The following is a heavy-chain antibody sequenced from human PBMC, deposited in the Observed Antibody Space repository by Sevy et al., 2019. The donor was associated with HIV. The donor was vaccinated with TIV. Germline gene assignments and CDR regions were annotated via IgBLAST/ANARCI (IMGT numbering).Heavy chain of an antibody. Sequence: GGSLRLSCAASGFIFSDYYMSWIRQAPGKGLEWVSYISLSGSTIYYADSVKGRFTISRDNAKNSLYLQMTSLRAEDTAVYFCARESRRCSNGVCYGYYGLDVWGQGTTVTVSS. J-gene: IGHJ6*02. V-gene: IGHV3-11*01. CDR3: ARESRRCSNGVCYGYYGLDV. CDR1: GFIFSDYY. D-gene: IGHD2-8*01. CDR2: ISLSGSTI.